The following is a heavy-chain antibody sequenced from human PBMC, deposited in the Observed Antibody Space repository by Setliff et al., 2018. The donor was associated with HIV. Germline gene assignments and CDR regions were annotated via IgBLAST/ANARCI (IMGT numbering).Heavy chain of an antibody. J-gene: IGHJ6*03. CDR3: ARDPGEGGGGFLEWTIGYYYYMDV. V-gene: IGHV1-69*06. CDR2: IIPIFGTA. Sequence: ASVKVSCKASGGTFNNYAISWVRQAPGQGLEWMGRIIPIFGTANYAQKFQGRVTITADKSTSTAYMELSSLRSEDTAVYYCARDPGEGGGGFLEWTIGYYYYMDVWCKGTTVTVSS. D-gene: IGHD3-3*01. CDR1: GGTFNNYA.